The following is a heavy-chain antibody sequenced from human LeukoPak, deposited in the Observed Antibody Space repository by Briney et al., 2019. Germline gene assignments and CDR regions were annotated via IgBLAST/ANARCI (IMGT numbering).Heavy chain of an antibody. CDR3: ARDDCSTTPCYAY. CDR2: IWYDGSKT. CDR1: GYTFTNYG. D-gene: IGHD2-2*01. J-gene: IGHJ4*02. Sequence: PGRSLGLSCTTSGYTFTNYGINWVRQAPGKGLEWVAAIWYDGSKTSYTDSVKGRSTVSRDISKNTVYLQMNGLKAEDTAVYYCARDDCSTTPCYAYWGQGTLVTVSS. V-gene: IGHV3-33*01.